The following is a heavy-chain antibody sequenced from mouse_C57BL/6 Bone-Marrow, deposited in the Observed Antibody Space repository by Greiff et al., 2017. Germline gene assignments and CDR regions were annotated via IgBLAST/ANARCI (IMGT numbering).Heavy chain of an antibody. V-gene: IGHV1-59*01. J-gene: IGHJ4*01. CDR1: GYTFTSYW. D-gene: IGHD1-1*01. CDR3: ARKGAYYYGSSYHAMDY. Sequence: QVQLKQPGAELVRPGTSVKLSCKASGYTFTSYWMHWVKQRPGQGLEWIGVIDPSDSYTNYNQKFKGKATLTVDTSSSTAYMQLSSLTSEDSAVYYCARKGAYYYGSSYHAMDYWGQGTSVTVSS. CDR2: IDPSDSYT.